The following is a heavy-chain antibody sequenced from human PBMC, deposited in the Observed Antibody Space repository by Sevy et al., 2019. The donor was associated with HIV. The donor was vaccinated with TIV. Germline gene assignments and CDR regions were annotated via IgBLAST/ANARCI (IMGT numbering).Heavy chain of an antibody. Sequence: GGSLRLSCAASGFTFSSYWMHWVRQAPGKGLVWVSRINSDGSSTSYADSVKGRFTIPRDNAKNTLYLQMNSLRAEDRAVYYCARAPFYDYVWGSFPYYFDYWGQGTLVTVSS. CDR2: INSDGSST. CDR3: ARAPFYDYVWGSFPYYFDY. CDR1: GFTFSSYW. V-gene: IGHV3-74*01. J-gene: IGHJ4*02. D-gene: IGHD3-16*01.